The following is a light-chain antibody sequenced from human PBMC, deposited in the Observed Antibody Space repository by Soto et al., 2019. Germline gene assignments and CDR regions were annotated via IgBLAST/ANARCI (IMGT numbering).Light chain of an antibody. CDR3: QQYYNVPIT. Sequence: DIQMSQHPSTLSASVGDTVTVAGRASQSVSGWLAWYHQKPGTAPKLLIYDASSLERGVPSRFSGSGSGTDFTFTISSLQSEDIATYYCQQYYNVPITCGQGKRREIK. CDR1: QSVSGW. CDR2: DAS. J-gene: IGKJ5*01. V-gene: IGKV1-5*01.